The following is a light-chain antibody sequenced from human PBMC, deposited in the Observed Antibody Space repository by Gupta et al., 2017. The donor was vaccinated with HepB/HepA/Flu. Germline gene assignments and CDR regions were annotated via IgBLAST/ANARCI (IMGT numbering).Light chain of an antibody. V-gene: IGKV3-20*01. CDR3: QQDGSSPCS. Sequence: EIVLTHSPGTLSLSPGERATLSCRASQSVSSSYLAWYQQKPGQAPRLLIYGASSRATGIPDRFSGSGSGTDFTLTISRLEPEDFAVYYCQQDGSSPCSFGQGTKLEIK. J-gene: IGKJ2*04. CDR2: GAS. CDR1: QSVSSSY.